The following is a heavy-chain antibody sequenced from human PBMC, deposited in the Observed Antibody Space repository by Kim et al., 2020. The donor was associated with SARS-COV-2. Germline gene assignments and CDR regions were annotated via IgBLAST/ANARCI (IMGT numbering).Heavy chain of an antibody. Sequence: GGSLRLSCAASGFTFSSYSMNWVRQAPGKGLEWVSSISSSSSYIYYADSVKGRFTISRDNAKNSLYLQMNSLRAEDTAVYYCAREEAPILTGYYDFDYWGQGTLVTVSS. D-gene: IGHD3-9*01. CDR1: GFTFSSYS. J-gene: IGHJ4*02. V-gene: IGHV3-21*01. CDR3: AREEAPILTGYYDFDY. CDR2: ISSSSSYI.